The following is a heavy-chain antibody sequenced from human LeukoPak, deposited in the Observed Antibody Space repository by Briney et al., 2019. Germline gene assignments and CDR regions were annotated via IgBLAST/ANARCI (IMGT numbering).Heavy chain of an antibody. J-gene: IGHJ4*02. V-gene: IGHV3-23*01. CDR1: GFNFDDYN. CDR3: XXXXXXXXILTGYYSSPYFDY. D-gene: IGHD3-9*01. Sequence: GGSLRLSCTASGFNFDDYNMSWFRQAPGKGLEWVSAISVSGNTYHADSVKGRFTISRDSSKNTLYLQMNSLRAGDAAVYYCXXXXXXXXILTGYYSSPYFDYWGQGTLVTVSS. CDR2: ISVSGNT.